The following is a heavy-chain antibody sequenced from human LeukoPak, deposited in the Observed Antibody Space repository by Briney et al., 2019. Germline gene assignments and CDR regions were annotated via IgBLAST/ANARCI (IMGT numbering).Heavy chain of an antibody. Sequence: GGSLSLSCAAYGFTFSSYAMSWVRQAPGKGLEWVSAISGSGGSTYYADSVKGRFTISRDNSKNTLYLQMNSLRAEDTAVYYCAKSYSSGWGSDYWGHGTPVTVAS. CDR2: ISGSGGST. J-gene: IGHJ4*01. CDR1: GFTFSSYA. CDR3: AKSYSSGWGSDY. D-gene: IGHD6-19*01. V-gene: IGHV3-23*01.